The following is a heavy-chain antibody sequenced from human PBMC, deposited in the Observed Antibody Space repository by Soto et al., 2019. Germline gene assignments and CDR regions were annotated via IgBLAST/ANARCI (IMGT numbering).Heavy chain of an antibody. V-gene: IGHV3-30-3*01. CDR2: ISYDGSNK. J-gene: IGHJ3*02. CDR1: GFTFSSYA. CDR3: ARGSDSSGYYPLSGGAFDI. D-gene: IGHD3-22*01. Sequence: GGSLRLSCAASGFTFSSYAMHWVRQAPGKGLEWVAVISYDGSNKYYADSVKGRFTISRDNSKNTLYLQMNSPRAEDTAVYYCARGSDSSGYYPLSGGAFDIWGQGTMVTVSS.